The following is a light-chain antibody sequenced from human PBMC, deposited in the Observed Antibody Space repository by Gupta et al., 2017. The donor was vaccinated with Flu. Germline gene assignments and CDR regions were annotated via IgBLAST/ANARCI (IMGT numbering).Light chain of an antibody. V-gene: IGKV1-5*03. Sequence: DIQMTQTPSTLSASVGDRVTITCRASQSISSWLAWYQQKPGKAPKLLIYKASSLESGVPSRFSGSGSGTEFTLTISSLQPDDFATYYCQQYNSSPLTFGGGTKVEIK. CDR1: QSISSW. CDR2: KAS. CDR3: QQYNSSPLT. J-gene: IGKJ4*01.